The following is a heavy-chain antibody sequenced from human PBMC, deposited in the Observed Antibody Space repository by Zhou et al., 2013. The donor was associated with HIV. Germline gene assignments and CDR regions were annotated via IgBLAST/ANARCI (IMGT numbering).Heavy chain of an antibody. D-gene: IGHD7-27*01. CDR2: ISGNNGNT. J-gene: IGHJ6*02. CDR3: ARGLGWGFGSDYYYGMDV. CDR1: GYTFNTYD. Sequence: QVQLVQSGAEVKKPGASVKVSCKASGYTFNTYDIGWVRQAPGQGLEWMGWISGNNGNTKYAQKFQGRVTMTTDTSTSTAYMEVRSLRSDDTAVYYCARGLGWGFGSDYYYGMDVWGQGTTVTVSS. V-gene: IGHV1-18*01.